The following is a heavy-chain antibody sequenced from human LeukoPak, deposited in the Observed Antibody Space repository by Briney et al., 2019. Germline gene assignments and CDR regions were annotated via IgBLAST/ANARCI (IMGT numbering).Heavy chain of an antibody. Sequence: GGSLRLSCVASGFRYSDYSMNWYRQAPGKGLEWVAVIWYDGSNKYYADSVKGRFTISRDNSKNTLYLQMNSLRAEDTAVYYCAKAKGGRWELSDYWGQGTLVTVSS. CDR1: GFRYSDYS. CDR3: AKAKGGRWELSDY. CDR2: IWYDGSNK. D-gene: IGHD1-26*01. V-gene: IGHV3-33*06. J-gene: IGHJ4*02.